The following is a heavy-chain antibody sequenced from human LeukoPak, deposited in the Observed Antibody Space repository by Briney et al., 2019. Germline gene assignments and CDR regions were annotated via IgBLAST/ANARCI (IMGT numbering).Heavy chain of an antibody. J-gene: IGHJ5*02. CDR3: ARTVGIAAAVRFDP. CDR2: ISAYNGNT. V-gene: IGHV1-18*01. Sequence: ASLKVSFRASGYTFTRYGISWVRQAPGQRLEWMGWISAYNGNTNYAQKLQGRVTMTTDTSTSTAYMELRSLRSDDTAVYYCARTVGIAAAVRFDPWGQGTLVTVSS. D-gene: IGHD6-13*01. CDR1: GYTFTRYG.